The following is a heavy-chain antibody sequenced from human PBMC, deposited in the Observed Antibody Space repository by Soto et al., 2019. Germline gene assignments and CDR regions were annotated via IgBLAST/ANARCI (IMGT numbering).Heavy chain of an antibody. J-gene: IGHJ4*02. Sequence: QVQLVQSGAEVKNPGASVEVSCRASGYTLSNNYGISWVRQAPGQGLEWMGWINSYNGVTNNARKFQDRVTLTTDASTTTAYMELRSLRSDDTALYYCARDRQNYGSLDYWGQGTLVTVSS. V-gene: IGHV1-18*01. D-gene: IGHD4-17*01. CDR1: GYTLSNNYG. CDR2: INSYNGVT. CDR3: ARDRQNYGSLDY.